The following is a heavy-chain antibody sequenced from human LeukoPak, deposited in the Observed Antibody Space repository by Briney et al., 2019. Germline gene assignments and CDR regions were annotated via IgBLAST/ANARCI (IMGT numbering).Heavy chain of an antibody. Sequence: PSETLSLTCAVYGGSFSVYYWSWIRQPPGKGLEWIGEINHSGSTNYNPSLKSRATISVDTSKNQFSLKLSSVTAADTAVYYCARGHTSGVDYWGQGTLVTVSS. CDR2: INHSGST. J-gene: IGHJ4*02. D-gene: IGHD2-8*01. CDR1: GGSFSVYY. V-gene: IGHV4-34*01. CDR3: ARGHTSGVDY.